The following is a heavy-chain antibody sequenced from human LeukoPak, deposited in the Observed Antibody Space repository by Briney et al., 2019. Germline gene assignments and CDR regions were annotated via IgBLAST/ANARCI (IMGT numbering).Heavy chain of an antibody. D-gene: IGHD3-16*01. J-gene: IGHJ6*02. CDR1: GFTFSSYA. CDR3: ARGGGLDV. V-gene: IGHV3-30-3*01. Sequence: SGGSLRLSCAASGFTFSSYAMHWVRQAPGKGLEWVAVISYDGSNKYYADSVKGRFTISRDNSKNTLYLQMNSLRAEDTAVYFCARGGGLDVWGQGATVTVSS. CDR2: ISYDGSNK.